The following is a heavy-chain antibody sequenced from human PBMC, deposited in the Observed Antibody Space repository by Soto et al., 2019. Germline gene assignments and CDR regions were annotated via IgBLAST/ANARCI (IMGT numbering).Heavy chain of an antibody. CDR3: AKGVPGIAVAGTGYFQH. V-gene: IGHV3-23*01. J-gene: IGHJ1*01. Sequence: EVQLLESGGGLVQPGGSLRLSCAASGFTFSSYAMSWVRQAPGKGLEWVSGISGSGDSTYYADSMKGRFTISRDNSKNTLYLQMNSLRAEDTAVYYCAKGVPGIAVAGTGYFQHWGQGTLVTVSS. CDR2: ISGSGDST. CDR1: GFTFSSYA. D-gene: IGHD6-19*01.